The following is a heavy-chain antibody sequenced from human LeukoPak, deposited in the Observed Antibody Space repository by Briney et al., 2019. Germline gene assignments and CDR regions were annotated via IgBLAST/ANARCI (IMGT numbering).Heavy chain of an antibody. CDR1: GFTFSNYA. J-gene: IGHJ4*02. CDR3: ARDPGGVVYFDY. CDR2: IWYDGSNK. V-gene: IGHV3-33*01. D-gene: IGHD2-8*01. Sequence: GGSLRLSCAVSGFTFSNYALHWVRQAPGNGLEWVAVIWYDGSNKYYADSVKGRFTISRDNSKNPLYLQMNTLRAEDTAVYYCARDPGGVVYFDYWGQGTLVTVSS.